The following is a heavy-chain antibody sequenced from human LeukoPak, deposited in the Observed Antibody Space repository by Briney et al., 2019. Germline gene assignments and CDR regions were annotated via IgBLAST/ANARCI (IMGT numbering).Heavy chain of an antibody. J-gene: IGHJ4*02. CDR1: GFTFSDYY. D-gene: IGHD5-18*01. V-gene: IGHV3-11*01. CDR3: ATWIQLWAHFDY. CDR2: ISSSGSTI. Sequence: GGSLRLSCAASGFTFSDYYMSWIRQAPGKGLEWVSYISSSGSTIYYADSVKGRFTISWDNAKNSLYLQMNSLRAEDTAVYYCATWIQLWAHFDYWGQGTLVTVSS.